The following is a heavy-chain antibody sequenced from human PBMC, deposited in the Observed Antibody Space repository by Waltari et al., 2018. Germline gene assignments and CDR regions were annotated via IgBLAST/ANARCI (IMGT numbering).Heavy chain of an antibody. CDR1: GFTLRSES. CDR3: ARDRDWAFDI. J-gene: IGHJ3*02. CDR2: ISGDSGSI. V-gene: IGHV3-48*04. Sequence: EVQLVESGGGLVQPGGSLGTPCAACGFTLRSESRDWFRQAPGKGLEWVSYISGDSGSIHYADSVKGRITVSRDNAKNSLYLQMSSLTAEDTAVFYCARDRDWAFDIWGQGTMVIVSS. D-gene: IGHD2-21*01.